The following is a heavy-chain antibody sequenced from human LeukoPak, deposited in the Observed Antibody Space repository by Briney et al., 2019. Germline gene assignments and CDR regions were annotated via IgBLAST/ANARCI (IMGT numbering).Heavy chain of an antibody. CDR3: ARRITMDY. CDR2: ISSSGSTI. CDR1: GFIFSNYE. Sequence: GGSLRLSCSASGFIFSNYEMNWVRQAPGRGLEWVSYISSSGSTIYYADSVKGRFTISRDNAKNSLYLQMNSLRAEDTAVYYCARRITMDYWGQGTLVTVSS. D-gene: IGHD3-10*01. V-gene: IGHV3-48*03. J-gene: IGHJ4*02.